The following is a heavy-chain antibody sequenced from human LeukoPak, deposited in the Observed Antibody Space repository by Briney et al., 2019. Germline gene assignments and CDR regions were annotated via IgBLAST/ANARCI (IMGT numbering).Heavy chain of an antibody. CDR3: TTDLVRYFDPGSAFDI. CDR2: IKSKTDGGTT. V-gene: IGHV3-15*01. CDR1: GFTFSSYA. D-gene: IGHD3-9*01. Sequence: GGSRRLSCAASGFTFSSYAMSWVRQAPGKGLEWVGRIKSKTDGGTTDYAAPVKGRFTISRDDSKNTLYLQMNSLKTEDTAVYYCTTDLVRYFDPGSAFDIWGQGTMVTVSS. J-gene: IGHJ3*02.